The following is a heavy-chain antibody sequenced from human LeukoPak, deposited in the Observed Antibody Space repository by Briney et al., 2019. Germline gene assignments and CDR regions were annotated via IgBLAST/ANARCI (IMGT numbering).Heavy chain of an antibody. CDR2: ISSYNGDR. Sequence: ASVKVSCKASGYTFTCYGISWVRQGPGQGLEWMGWISSYNGDRNYAQNLQGRVTMTTATYTSTAYMELRRLRSNATDVYYCARDSVRRSDGYKLDYWGQGTLVTVSS. D-gene: IGHD5-24*01. CDR1: GYTFTCYG. J-gene: IGHJ4*02. V-gene: IGHV1-18*01. CDR3: ARDSVRRSDGYKLDY.